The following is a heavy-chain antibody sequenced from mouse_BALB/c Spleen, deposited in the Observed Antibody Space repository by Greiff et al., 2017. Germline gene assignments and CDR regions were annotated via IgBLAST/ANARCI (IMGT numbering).Heavy chain of an antibody. V-gene: IGHV1-9*01. Sequence: QVQLQQSGAELMKPGASVKISCKATGYTFSSYWIEWVKQRPGHGLEWIGEILPGSGSTNYNEKFKGKATFTADTSSNTAYMQLSSLTSEDSAVYYCALMITTYYFDYWGQGTTLTVSS. CDR3: ALMITTYYFDY. CDR2: ILPGSGST. D-gene: IGHD2-4*01. J-gene: IGHJ2*01. CDR1: GYTFSSYW.